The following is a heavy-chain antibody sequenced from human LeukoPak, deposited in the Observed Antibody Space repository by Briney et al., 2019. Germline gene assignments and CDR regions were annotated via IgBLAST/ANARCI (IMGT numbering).Heavy chain of an antibody. V-gene: IGHV3-43*01. Sequence: PGGSLRLSCAASGLIFDDYTMHWVRQAPGKGLEWVSLIRRNGAGTKYADSVRGRFTVSRDNRKNSLYLQMNSLTTEATALYYCAKDVVGELLYYFDYWGQGTLVTVSS. D-gene: IGHD3-10*01. CDR2: IRRNGAGT. J-gene: IGHJ4*02. CDR1: GLIFDDYT. CDR3: AKDVVGELLYYFDY.